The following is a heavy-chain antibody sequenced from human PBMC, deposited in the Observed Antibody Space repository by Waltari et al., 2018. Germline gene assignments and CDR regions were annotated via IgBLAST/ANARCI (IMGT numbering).Heavy chain of an antibody. CDR1: GFSFSSSW. CDR2: INSEGGGI. D-gene: IGHD7-27*01. J-gene: IGHJ4*02. Sequence: DVQLVESGGSLVQPGGSLRLSCATSGFSFSSSWMHWVRHSPGKGLVWVSRINSEGGGIGYADSVRGRFTVSRDNARNTLYLQMNSLRDEDTAVYYCAKLTPPEDYWGQGTLVTVSS. V-gene: IGHV3-74*01. CDR3: AKLTPPEDY.